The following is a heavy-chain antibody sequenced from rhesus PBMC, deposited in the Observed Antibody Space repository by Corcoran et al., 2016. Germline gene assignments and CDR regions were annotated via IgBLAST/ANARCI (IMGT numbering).Heavy chain of an antibody. J-gene: IGHJ6*01. CDR1: GFTFSSYG. CDR3: TRDVTGAPGTN. D-gene: IGHD1-38*01. V-gene: IGHV3S5*01. Sequence: EVQLVETGGGLVQPGGSLKLSCAASGFTFSSYGMSWVRQAPGKGLEWVSAINSGGGSTNYADSVKGRFTISRDNSKNTLSLQMNSLRTEDTAVYYCTRDVTGAPGTNWGQGVVVTVSS. CDR2: INSGGGST.